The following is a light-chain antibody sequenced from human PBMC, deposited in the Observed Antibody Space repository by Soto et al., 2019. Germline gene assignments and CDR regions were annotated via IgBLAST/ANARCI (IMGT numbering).Light chain of an antibody. CDR1: SSNIAEHS. Sequence: QSVLTQPPSVSAAPGQKVTISCSGGSSNIAEHSVSWYQHLPGAAPRLLIYDNNKRPSGIPDRFSGSNSGTSATLGITGLQTGDEADYYCGSWDSSLSGFWVFGGGTQLTVL. CDR3: GSWDSSLSGFWV. V-gene: IGLV1-51*01. CDR2: DNN. J-gene: IGLJ3*02.